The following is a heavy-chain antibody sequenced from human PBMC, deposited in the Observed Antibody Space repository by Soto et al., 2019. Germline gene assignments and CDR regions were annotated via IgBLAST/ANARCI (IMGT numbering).Heavy chain of an antibody. J-gene: IGHJ6*03. CDR1: GFSFSSYG. D-gene: IGHD3-3*01. V-gene: IGHV3-30*18. Sequence: GGSVRLSCAASGFSFSSYGMHWVRQAPGKGLEWVAVISYDGSNKYYADSVKGRFTISRDNSKNTLYLQMNSLRAEDTAVYYCAKVYYDFWSGYYTGGYYYYYMDVWGKGTTVTVSS. CDR2: ISYDGSNK. CDR3: AKVYYDFWSGYYTGGYYYYYMDV.